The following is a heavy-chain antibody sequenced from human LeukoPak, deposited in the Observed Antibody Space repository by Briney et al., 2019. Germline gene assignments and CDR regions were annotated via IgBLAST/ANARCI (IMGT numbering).Heavy chain of an antibody. V-gene: IGHV1-2*02. CDR2: INPNSGGT. J-gene: IGHJ5*02. Sequence: GASVKVSCKASGYAFTGYFIHWVRQAPGQGVEWMGWINPNSGGTVYAQKFQGRVTMTRDTSISTAYMELSRLRSDDTAVYYCARDDCPSTTCSAGPWGQGTLVTVSS. CDR3: ARDDCPSTTCSAGP. CDR1: GYAFTGYF. D-gene: IGHD2-2*01.